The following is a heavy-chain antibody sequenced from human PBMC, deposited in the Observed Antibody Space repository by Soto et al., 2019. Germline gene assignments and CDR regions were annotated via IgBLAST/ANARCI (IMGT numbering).Heavy chain of an antibody. D-gene: IGHD6-19*01. CDR1: GDSVSSNSAA. V-gene: IGHV6-1*01. J-gene: IGHJ6*02. Sequence: SQTLSLTCAISGDSVSSNSAAWHWIRQSPSRGLEWLGRTYYRSRWYNDYTISVKSRITINPDTSRNQFSLHLNSVTPDDTAVYYSARVAVAGELDVWGQGTTVTVSS. CDR2: TYYRSRWYN. CDR3: ARVAVAGELDV.